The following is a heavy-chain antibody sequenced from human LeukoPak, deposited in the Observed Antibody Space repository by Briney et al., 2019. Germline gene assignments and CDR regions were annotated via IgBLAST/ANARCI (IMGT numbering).Heavy chain of an antibody. Sequence: SETLSLTCTVSGGSISSSSYYWGWIRQPPGKGLEWIGSIYYSGSTYYNPSLKSRVTISVDTSKNQFSLKLSSVTAADTAVYYCASIIEDCSSTGCYNPYFDYWGQGTLVTVSS. CDR2: IYYSGST. V-gene: IGHV4-39*07. J-gene: IGHJ4*02. CDR3: ASIIEDCSSTGCYNPYFDY. D-gene: IGHD2-2*02. CDR1: GGSISSSSYY.